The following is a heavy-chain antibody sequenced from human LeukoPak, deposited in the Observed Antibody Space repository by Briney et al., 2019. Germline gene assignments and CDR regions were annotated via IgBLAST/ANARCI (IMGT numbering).Heavy chain of an antibody. V-gene: IGHV3-66*03. CDR2: IYSCGST. J-gene: IGHJ4*02. D-gene: IGHD3-22*01. CDR1: GFTVSSNY. CDR3: ARDLRNSVVVRQPLGY. Sequence: GGSLRLSCAASGFTVSSNYMSWVRQAPGKGLEWVSVIYSCGSTYYADSVKGRFTISRDNSKNTLYLQMNSLRAEDTAVYYCARDLRNSVVVRQPLGYWGQGTLVTVSS.